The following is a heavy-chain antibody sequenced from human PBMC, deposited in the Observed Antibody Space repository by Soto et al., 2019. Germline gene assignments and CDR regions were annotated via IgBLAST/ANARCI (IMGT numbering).Heavy chain of an antibody. J-gene: IGHJ6*02. V-gene: IGHV4-61*01. CDR2: IYYSGST. CDR3: ARGDFYSYDMDA. CDR1: CGSVSSGSY. D-gene: IGHD3-3*01. Sequence: PSETLSLTCTVSCGSVSSGSYWSWIRQPPGKGLEWIGYIYYSGSTSYSPSLKSRVTISIDTSKSQFILMLTSVTAADTAVYYCARGDFYSYDMDAWGQGFTVTVSS.